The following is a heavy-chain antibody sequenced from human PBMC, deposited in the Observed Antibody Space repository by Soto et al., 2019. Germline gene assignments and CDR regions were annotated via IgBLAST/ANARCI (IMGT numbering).Heavy chain of an antibody. Sequence: GASVKVSCKASGYTFTGYYMHWVRQAPGQGLEWMGWINPNSGGTNYAQKFQGWVTMTRDTSISTAYMELSRLRSDDTAVYYCARIYGDYNEDYFDYWGQGTLVTVSS. CDR3: ARIYGDYNEDYFDY. D-gene: IGHD4-17*01. V-gene: IGHV1-2*04. CDR2: INPNSGGT. CDR1: GYTFTGYY. J-gene: IGHJ4*02.